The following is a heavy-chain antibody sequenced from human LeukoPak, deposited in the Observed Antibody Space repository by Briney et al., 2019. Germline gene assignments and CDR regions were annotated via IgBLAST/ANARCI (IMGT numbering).Heavy chain of an antibody. CDR1: GYTLTELS. CDR2: FDPEDGET. J-gene: IGHJ4*02. V-gene: IGHV1-24*01. Sequence: ASVKVSCKVSGYTLTELSMHWVRQAPGKGLEWMGGFDPEDGETIYAQKFQGRVTMPEDTSTDTAYMELSSLRSEDTAVYYCATGDPMYFDYWGQGTLVTVSS. CDR3: ATGDPMYFDY. D-gene: IGHD3-16*01.